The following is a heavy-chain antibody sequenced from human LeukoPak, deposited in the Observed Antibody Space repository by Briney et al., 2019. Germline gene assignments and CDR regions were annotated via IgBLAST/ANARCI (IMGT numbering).Heavy chain of an antibody. CDR3: ATNHGYCSSTSCHDDAFDI. D-gene: IGHD2-2*01. Sequence: SETLSLTCTVSGVSISSYYWSWIRQPAGKGLEWIGRIYTSGSTNYNPSLKSRVTMSVDTSKNQFSLKLSSVTAADTAVYYCATNHGYCSSTSCHDDAFDIWGQGTMVTVSS. CDR2: IYTSGST. V-gene: IGHV4-4*07. J-gene: IGHJ3*02. CDR1: GVSISSYY.